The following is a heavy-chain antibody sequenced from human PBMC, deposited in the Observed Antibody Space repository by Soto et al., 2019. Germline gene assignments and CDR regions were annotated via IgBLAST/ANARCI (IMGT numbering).Heavy chain of an antibody. CDR2: ISSGSSDT. CDR1: GFSFEDYG. J-gene: IGHJ4*02. V-gene: IGHV3-21*01. Sequence: PGVSLRLSCAASGFSFEDYGMHWVRQGPGKGLEWVASISSGSSDTWYADSVKGRFIISRDNAQNSLFLQMNTLRPEDTAMYYCARVAYWGPGTRVTVSS. CDR3: ARVAY.